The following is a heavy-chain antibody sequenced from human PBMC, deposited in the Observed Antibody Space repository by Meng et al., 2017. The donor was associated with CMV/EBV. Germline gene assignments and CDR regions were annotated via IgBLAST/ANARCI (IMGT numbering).Heavy chain of an antibody. CDR2: INHSGST. Sequence: QVQLPQWGAGLLKPSETLSLTCAVYGGSFNGYYWSWIRQPPGKGLEWIGEINHSGSTNYNPSLKSRVTISVDTSKNQFSLKLSSVTAADTAVYYCARGSRRLPRFNWFDPWGQGTLVTVSS. CDR1: GGSFNGYY. CDR3: ARGSRRLPRFNWFDP. J-gene: IGHJ5*02. D-gene: IGHD3-3*01. V-gene: IGHV4-34*01.